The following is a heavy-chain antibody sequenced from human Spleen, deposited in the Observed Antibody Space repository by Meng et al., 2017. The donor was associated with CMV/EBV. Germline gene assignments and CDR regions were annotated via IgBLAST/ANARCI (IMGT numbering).Heavy chain of an antibody. CDR2: INPNSGGT. Sequence: ASVKVSCKASGYTFTGYYMHWVRQAPGQGLEWMGWINPNSGGTNYAQKFQGRVTMTRDTSISTAYMELSRLRSDDTAVYYCARVVAAADNGGMDVWGQGTTVTVSS. J-gene: IGHJ6*02. CDR1: GYTFTGYY. D-gene: IGHD6-13*01. V-gene: IGHV1-2*02. CDR3: ARVVAAADNGGMDV.